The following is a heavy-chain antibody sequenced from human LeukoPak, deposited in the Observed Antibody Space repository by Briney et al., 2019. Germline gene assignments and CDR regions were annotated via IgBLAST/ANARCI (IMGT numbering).Heavy chain of an antibody. V-gene: IGHV3-21*01. D-gene: IGHD5-12*01. CDR1: GFTFSDFA. Sequence: PGGSLRLSCAASGFTFSDFAMNWVRQAPGKGLEWVSSITRVSTYTYYSESVRGRFTISRDNHKDLLYLQLNSLRGDDSGIYYCTRDRNGYGGPDAFDIWGQGTVVTVSS. J-gene: IGHJ3*02. CDR2: ITRVSTYT. CDR3: TRDRNGYGGPDAFDI.